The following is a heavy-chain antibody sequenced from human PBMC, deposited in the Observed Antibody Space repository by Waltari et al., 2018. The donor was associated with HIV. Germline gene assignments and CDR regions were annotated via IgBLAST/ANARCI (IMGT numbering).Heavy chain of an antibody. J-gene: IGHJ6*02. CDR1: GGSISSGGYY. CDR3: ARGVGYCSSTSCYYYYYGMDV. Sequence: QVQLQESGPGLVKPSQTLSLTCTVSGGSISSGGYYWSWIRPHPGKGPEWIGYTYYSGNTYNNPSLKGRVTKSVDTSKNQFSLKLSSVTAADTAVYYCARGVGYCSSTSCYYYYYGMDVWGQGTTVTVSS. V-gene: IGHV4-31*03. D-gene: IGHD2-2*01. CDR2: TYYSGNT.